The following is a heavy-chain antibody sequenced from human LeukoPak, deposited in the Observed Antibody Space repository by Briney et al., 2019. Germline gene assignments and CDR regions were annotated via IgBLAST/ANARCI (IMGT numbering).Heavy chain of an antibody. Sequence: GGSLRLSCATSGFTFSIYTMTWVRQAQRTGMELVSTIIGSGGRTYNADSVKGRFTISRDNSKNTLYLQMNSLRAEDTAVYYCAKASSDSSGWSYYWGQGTLVTVSS. D-gene: IGHD6-19*01. CDR3: AKASSDSSGWSYY. V-gene: IGHV3-23*01. CDR2: IIGSGGRT. J-gene: IGHJ4*02. CDR1: GFTFSIYT.